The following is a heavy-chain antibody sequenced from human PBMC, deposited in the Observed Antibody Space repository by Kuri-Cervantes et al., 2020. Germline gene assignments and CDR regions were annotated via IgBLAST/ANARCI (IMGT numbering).Heavy chain of an antibody. J-gene: IGHJ5*02. CDR1: GFTVSSNY. CDR3: ARGGLLPVPIWFDP. Sequence: LSLTCAASGFTVSSNYMSWVRQAPGKGLEWVSVIYSGGSTYYADSVKGRFTISRDNSKNTLYLQMNSLRAEDTAVYYCARGGLLPVPIWFDPWGQGTLVTVSS. CDR2: IYSGGST. V-gene: IGHV3-66*01. D-gene: IGHD6-19*01.